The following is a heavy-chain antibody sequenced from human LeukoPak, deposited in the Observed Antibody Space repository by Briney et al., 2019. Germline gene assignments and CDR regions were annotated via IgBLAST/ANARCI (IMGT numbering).Heavy chain of an antibody. CDR3: ARVRIAVAAPYFDY. D-gene: IGHD6-13*01. CDR1: GFTFSNYA. CDR2: IKSTGDIT. Sequence: GGSLRLSCAASGFTFSNYAIHWVRQAPGKGLESVSAIKSTGDITYTISRDNSKNTVYLQMGSLRAEDMAVYYCARVRIAVAAPYFDYWGQGTLVTVSS. V-gene: IGHV3-64*01. J-gene: IGHJ4*02.